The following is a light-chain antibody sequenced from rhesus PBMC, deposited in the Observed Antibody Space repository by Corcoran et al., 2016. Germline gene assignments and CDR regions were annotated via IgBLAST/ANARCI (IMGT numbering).Light chain of an antibody. Sequence: DIQMTQSPSSLSASVGDTVTITCRASQSISSWLDWYQQKPGKAPKLLLYKASSLQSGGPSRFSGGGSGTDFTLTISSVQPEDFAAYYCLQYSSSPWPFGQGAKVEIK. J-gene: IGKJ1*01. V-gene: IGKV1-22*01. CDR1: QSISSW. CDR2: KAS. CDR3: LQYSSSPWP.